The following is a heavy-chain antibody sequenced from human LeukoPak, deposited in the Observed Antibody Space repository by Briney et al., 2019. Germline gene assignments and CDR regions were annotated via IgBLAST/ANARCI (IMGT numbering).Heavy chain of an antibody. CDR1: GFTVSTKY. J-gene: IGHJ4*02. Sequence: GGSLRLSCAASGFTVSTKYMTWVRQAPGKGLEWVSVLYSGGNTYYADSVKGRFTISRDNSKNTLYLQMNSLRAEDTAVYYCAKDLYSSYWGQGTLVTVSS. D-gene: IGHD2-21*01. CDR3: AKDLYSSY. V-gene: IGHV3-53*01. CDR2: LYSGGNT.